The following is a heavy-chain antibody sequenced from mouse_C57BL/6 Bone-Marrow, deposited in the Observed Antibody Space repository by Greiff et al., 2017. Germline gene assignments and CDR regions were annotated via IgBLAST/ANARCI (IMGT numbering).Heavy chain of an antibody. D-gene: IGHD1-1*01. V-gene: IGHV5-6*01. CDR2: ISSGGSYT. CDR3: ARLPYYYGGSYGWFAY. CDR1: GFTFSSYG. J-gene: IGHJ3*01. Sequence: VQLKESGGDLVKPGGSLKLSCAASGFTFSSYGMSWVRQTPDKRLEWVATISSGGSYTYYPDSVKGRFTVSRDNAKNTLYLQMNSLKSEETAMYYCARLPYYYGGSYGWFAYWGQGTLVTVSA.